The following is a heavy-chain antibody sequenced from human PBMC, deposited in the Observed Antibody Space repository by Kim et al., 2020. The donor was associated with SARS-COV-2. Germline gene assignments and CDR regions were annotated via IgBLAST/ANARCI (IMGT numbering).Heavy chain of an antibody. CDR3: ARVPPRRGYSGYDNYYYGMDV. V-gene: IGHV7-4-1*02. CDR1: GYTFTSYA. J-gene: IGHJ6*02. CDR2: INTNTGNP. D-gene: IGHD5-12*01. Sequence: ASVKVSCKASGYTFTSYAMNWVRQAPGQGLEWMGWINTNTGNPTYAQGFTGRFVFSLDTSVSTAYLQISSLKAEDTAVFYCARVPPRRGYSGYDNYYYGMDVWGQGTTVTVSS.